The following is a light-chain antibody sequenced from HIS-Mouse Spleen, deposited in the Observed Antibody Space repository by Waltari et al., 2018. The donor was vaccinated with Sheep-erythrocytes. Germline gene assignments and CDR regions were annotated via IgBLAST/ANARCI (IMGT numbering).Light chain of an antibody. CDR3: QKYNRAPFT. CDR1: QGISNY. CDR2: AAS. V-gene: IGKV1-27*01. J-gene: IGKJ3*01. Sequence: DIQMTQSPSSLSASVGDRVTITCRASQGISNYLAWYQQKPGKVPKLLIYAASTLQSGFPSRFSGSGAGTEFTVTISSLQPEDVATYYCQKYNRAPFTCGPGTKVDIK.